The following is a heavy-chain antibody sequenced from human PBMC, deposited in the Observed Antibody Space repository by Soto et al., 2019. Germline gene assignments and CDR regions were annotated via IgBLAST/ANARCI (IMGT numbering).Heavy chain of an antibody. V-gene: IGHV1-46*01. D-gene: IGHD6-13*01. Sequence: ASVKVSCKASGNTFTSHYIHWVRQAPGQGPEWMGIINPSGGSTSYAQKFQSRVTMTRDTSTSTVYMELSSLRSEDTAVYYCARGQIAGTYFFDYWGQGTLVTVSS. CDR3: ARGQIAGTYFFDY. J-gene: IGHJ4*02. CDR2: INPSGGST. CDR1: GNTFTSHY.